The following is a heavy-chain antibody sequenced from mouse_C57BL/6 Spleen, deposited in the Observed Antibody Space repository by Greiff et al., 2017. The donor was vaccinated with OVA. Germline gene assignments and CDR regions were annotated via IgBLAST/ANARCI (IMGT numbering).Heavy chain of an antibody. J-gene: IGHJ2*01. V-gene: IGHV2-2*01. CDR1: GFSLTSYG. Sequence: VKLVESGPGLVQPSQSLSITCTVSGFSLTSYGVHWVRQSPGQGLEWLGVIWSGGSTDYNAAFISRLSISKDNSKSQVFFKMNSLQADDTAIYYCARCGGNYFDYWGQGTTLTVSS. CDR2: IWSGGST. CDR3: ARCGGNYFDY.